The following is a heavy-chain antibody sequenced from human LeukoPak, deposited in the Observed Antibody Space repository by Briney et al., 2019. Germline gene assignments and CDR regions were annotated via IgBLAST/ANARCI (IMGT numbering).Heavy chain of an antibody. CDR2: IWYDGSNK. Sequence: GGSLRLSCAASGFTFSDCGMHWVRQAPGKGLEWVAVIWYDGSNKYYADSVKGRFTISRDNAKNSLFLQMNSLRAEDTAVYYCAKDWSTGFFDYWGQGTLVTVSS. CDR3: AKDWSTGFFDY. D-gene: IGHD1-1*01. CDR1: GFTFSDCG. J-gene: IGHJ4*02. V-gene: IGHV3-33*03.